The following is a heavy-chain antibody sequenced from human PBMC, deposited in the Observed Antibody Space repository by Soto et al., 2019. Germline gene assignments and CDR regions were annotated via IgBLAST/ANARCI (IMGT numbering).Heavy chain of an antibody. V-gene: IGHV1-69*13. J-gene: IGHJ6*02. CDR3: ARGFYDLSYYYYYGMDV. CDR2: IIPIFGTA. CDR1: GGTFSSYA. D-gene: IGHD3-3*01. Sequence: SVKVSCKASGGTFSSYAISWVRQAPGQGLEWMGGIIPIFGTANYAQKFQGRVTITADESTSTAYMELSSLRSVDTAVCYCARGFYDLSYYYYYGMDVWGQGTTVTVSS.